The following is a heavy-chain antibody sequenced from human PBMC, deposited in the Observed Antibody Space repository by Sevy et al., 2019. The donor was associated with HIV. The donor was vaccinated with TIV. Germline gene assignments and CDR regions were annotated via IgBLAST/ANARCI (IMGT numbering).Heavy chain of an antibody. J-gene: IGHJ6*02. CDR3: ARTYGSGSYYNPEYYYYGMDV. CDR1: GFTFSSYW. CDR2: IKQDGSEK. Sequence: GGSLRLYCAASGFTFSSYWMSWVRQAPGKGLEWVANIKQDGSEKYYVDSVKGRLTISRDNAKNSLYLQMNSLRAEDTAVYYCARTYGSGSYYNPEYYYYGMDVWGQGTTVTVSS. V-gene: IGHV3-7*01. D-gene: IGHD3-10*01.